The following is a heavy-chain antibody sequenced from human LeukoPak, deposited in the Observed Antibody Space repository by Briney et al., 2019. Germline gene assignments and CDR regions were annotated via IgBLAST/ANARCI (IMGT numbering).Heavy chain of an antibody. CDR1: GFTLSSSE. D-gene: IGHD3/OR15-3a*01. V-gene: IGHV3-48*03. J-gene: IGHJ6*03. CDR3: ARPTWTNYMDV. Sequence: GGSLRLSCAASGFTLSSSEMNWVRQAPGKGLEWVSYISRSGSTIFYADSVKGRFTISRDNAKNSVSLQMNSLRAEDTAVYFCARPTWTNYMDVWGKGTTVTVSS. CDR2: ISRSGSTI.